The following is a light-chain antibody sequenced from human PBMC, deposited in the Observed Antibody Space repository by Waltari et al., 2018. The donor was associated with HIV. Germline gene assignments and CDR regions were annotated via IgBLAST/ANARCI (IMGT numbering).Light chain of an antibody. CDR2: KAT. V-gene: IGKV1-5*03. J-gene: IGKJ1*01. Sequence: DIQMTQSPSTLSASVGDRVTITCRASQSISTWLAWYQPKPGTATKHLFYKATSLERWVPSRFSGSGSGTEFTLTISSLQPYDFATYYCQQYNSYWTFGQGTKVEVK. CDR1: QSISTW. CDR3: QQYNSYWT.